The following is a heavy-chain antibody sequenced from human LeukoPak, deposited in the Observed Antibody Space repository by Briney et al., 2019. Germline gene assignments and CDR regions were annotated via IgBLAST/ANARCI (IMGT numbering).Heavy chain of an antibody. D-gene: IGHD5-18*01. Sequence: SGGSLRLSCAASGFTFSSYAMGWVRQAPGKGLEWVSAITASGGNTYYAYSVKGRFTISRNNSKNTLYLQVNSLRAEDTDVYYCAKGNGYSYGRYYFDYWGQGTLVTVSS. J-gene: IGHJ4*02. CDR1: GFTFSSYA. CDR3: AKGNGYSYGRYYFDY. V-gene: IGHV3-23*01. CDR2: ITASGGNT.